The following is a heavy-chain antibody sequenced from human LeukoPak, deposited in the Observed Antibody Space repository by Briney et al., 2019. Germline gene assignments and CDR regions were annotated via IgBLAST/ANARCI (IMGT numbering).Heavy chain of an antibody. Sequence: GGSLRLSCVAPGLTLSNYWMSWVRQAPGKGLEWVATIKPDGSEKYYVDSVKGRFTISRDNAKRSLHLQMDSLRAEDTAVYYCARDASAYYWGQGTLVTVSS. CDR1: GLTLSNYW. CDR2: IKPDGSEK. CDR3: ARDASAYY. V-gene: IGHV3-7*01. D-gene: IGHD3-3*01. J-gene: IGHJ4*02.